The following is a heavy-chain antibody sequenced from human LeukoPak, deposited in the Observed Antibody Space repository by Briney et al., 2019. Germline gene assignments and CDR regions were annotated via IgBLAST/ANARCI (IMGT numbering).Heavy chain of an antibody. CDR3: ARSMIRGVTYYFDY. CDR2: INPSGDST. Sequence: ASVKVSCKASGYTFTSYYMHWVRQAPGQGLEWMGVINPSGDSTSYAQKFRGRVTMTRDTSTSTVYMELSSLRSEDTAVHYCARSMIRGVTYYFDYWGQGTLVTVSS. V-gene: IGHV1-46*01. D-gene: IGHD3-10*01. J-gene: IGHJ4*02. CDR1: GYTFTSYY.